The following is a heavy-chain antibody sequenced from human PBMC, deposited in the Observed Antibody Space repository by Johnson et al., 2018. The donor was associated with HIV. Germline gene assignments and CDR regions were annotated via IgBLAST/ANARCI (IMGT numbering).Heavy chain of an antibody. CDR2: IKSKTDGGTT. CDR1: GFTVSNAW. CDR3: TTGWYSGYDLPNAFDI. V-gene: IGHV3-15*01. D-gene: IGHD5-12*01. J-gene: IGHJ3*02. Sequence: VQLVESGGGLIQPGGSLRLSCAASGFTVSNAWMSWVRQAPGKGLEWVGRIKSKTDGGTTDYAAPVKGRFTISRDDSKNTLYLQMNSLKTEDTAVYYCTTGWYSGYDLPNAFDIWGQGTMVTVSS.